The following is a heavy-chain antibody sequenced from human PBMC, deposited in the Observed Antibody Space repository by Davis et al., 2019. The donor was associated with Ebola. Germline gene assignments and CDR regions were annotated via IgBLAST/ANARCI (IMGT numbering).Heavy chain of an antibody. Sequence: PGGSLRLSCAASGFAFSNYWMHRVRQAPGKGLVWVSRINRDESGTTYADSVKGRFTISRDNSKNTLYLQMNSLRAEDTAVYYCAKVTSSGWYLKVWYYGMDVWGQGTTVTVSS. V-gene: IGHV3-74*01. CDR2: INRDESGT. CDR3: AKVTSSGWYLKVWYYGMDV. CDR1: GFAFSNYW. J-gene: IGHJ6*02. D-gene: IGHD6-19*01.